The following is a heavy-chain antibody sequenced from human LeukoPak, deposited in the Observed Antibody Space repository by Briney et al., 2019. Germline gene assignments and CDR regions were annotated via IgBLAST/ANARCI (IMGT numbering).Heavy chain of an antibody. CDR3: ARVASVSCNNGQWCNFDS. V-gene: IGHV3-48*02. Sequence: PGGSLRLSCAGSGFTFSTYSMNWVRQTPGKGLEWISYISRSGSTIYYAEPVRGQFTISRDNAKSSLYMQMNSLRDEDTAIYYCARVASVSCNNGQWCNFDSWGQGTLVTVSS. J-gene: IGHJ4*02. CDR1: GFTFSTYS. D-gene: IGHD2-8*01. CDR2: ISRSGSTI.